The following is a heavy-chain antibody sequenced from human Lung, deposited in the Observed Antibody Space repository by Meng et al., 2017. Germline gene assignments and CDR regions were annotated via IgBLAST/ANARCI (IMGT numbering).Heavy chain of an antibody. J-gene: IGHJ4*02. D-gene: IGHD3-22*01. CDR3: AGEYDSSGYGN. CDR1: GYTFSSYG. CDR2: INTNTGNP. V-gene: IGHV7-4-1*02. Sequence: QVQLVQSGSELKKPGASVKASCKPSGYTFSSYGMNWVRQAPGQGLEWMGWINTNTGNPTYAQGFTGRFVFSLDTSVSTVYLQISSLKAEDTAVYYCAGEYDSSGYGNWGQGTLVTVSS.